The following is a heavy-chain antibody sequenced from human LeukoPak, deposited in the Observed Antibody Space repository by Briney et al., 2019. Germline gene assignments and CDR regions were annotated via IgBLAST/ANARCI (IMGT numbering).Heavy chain of an antibody. CDR3: ARGPPGYSSSWYRPNWFDP. CDR1: GYTFTYHD. Sequence: GASVKVSCKASGYTFTYHDINWVRQATGQGLEWMGWMNPNSGNTGYAQKFQGRVTMTRDTSETTAYMELTSLRSEDTAVYYCARGPPGYSSSWYRPNWFDPWGQGTLVTVSS. CDR2: MNPNSGNT. J-gene: IGHJ5*02. D-gene: IGHD6-13*01. V-gene: IGHV1-8*01.